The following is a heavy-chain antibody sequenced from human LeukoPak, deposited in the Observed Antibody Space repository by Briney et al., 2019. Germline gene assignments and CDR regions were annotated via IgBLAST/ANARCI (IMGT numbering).Heavy chain of an antibody. CDR1: GGTFHSYA. CDR2: INPLFGTA. V-gene: IGHV1-69*06. CDR3: ARGLNYYYYMVV. D-gene: IGHD3-16*01. Sequence: SEKVPCKASGGTFHSYAISRVRQAPGPGLESMGEINPLFGTANYAQKFRGRVRITADKSARTAYMEVSSLRSEDTAVYDCARGLNYYYYMVVWGKGATVTVSS. J-gene: IGHJ6*03.